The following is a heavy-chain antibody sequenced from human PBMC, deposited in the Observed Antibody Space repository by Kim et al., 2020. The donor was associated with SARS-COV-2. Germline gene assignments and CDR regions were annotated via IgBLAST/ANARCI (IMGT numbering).Heavy chain of an antibody. D-gene: IGHD5-12*01. V-gene: IGHV4-61*05. Sequence: STNSNPALKSRVTNSVDKYKYQFSLKLSSVTDGDTAVYYCARRGYDAFDIWGQGTMVTVSS. CDR3: ARRGYDAFDI. CDR2: ST. J-gene: IGHJ3*02.